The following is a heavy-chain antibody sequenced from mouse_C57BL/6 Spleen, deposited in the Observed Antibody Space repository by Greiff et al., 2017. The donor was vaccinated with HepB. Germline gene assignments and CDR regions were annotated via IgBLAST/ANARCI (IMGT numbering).Heavy chain of an antibody. CDR2: ISDGGSYT. Sequence: DVHLVESGGGLVKPGGSLKLSCAASGFTFSSYAMSWVRQTPEKRLEWVATISDGGSYTYYPDNVKGRFTISRDNAKNNLYLQMSHLKSEDTAMYYCARDDYGSSPYYYAMDYWGQGTSVTVSS. J-gene: IGHJ4*01. D-gene: IGHD1-1*01. CDR3: ARDDYGSSPYYYAMDY. V-gene: IGHV5-4*01. CDR1: GFTFSSYA.